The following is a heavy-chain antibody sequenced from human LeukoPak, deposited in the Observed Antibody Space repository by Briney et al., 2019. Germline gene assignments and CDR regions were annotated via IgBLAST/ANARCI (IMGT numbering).Heavy chain of an antibody. CDR3: ARYSSSWAEFDY. J-gene: IGHJ4*02. V-gene: IGHV1-69*06. CDR2: IIPIFGTA. Sequence: ASVKVFCKASGGTFSSYAISWVRQAPGQGLEWMGGIIPIFGTANYAQKFQGRVTITSDKSTSTAYMELSSLRSEDTAVYYCARYSSSWAEFDYWGQGTLVTVSS. D-gene: IGHD6-13*01. CDR1: GGTFSSYA.